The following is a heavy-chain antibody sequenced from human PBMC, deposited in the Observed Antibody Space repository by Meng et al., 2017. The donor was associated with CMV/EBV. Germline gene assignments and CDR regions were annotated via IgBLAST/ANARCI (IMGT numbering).Heavy chain of an antibody. D-gene: IGHD2-15*01. J-gene: IGHJ4*02. Sequence: ASVKVSCKASGYTFTGYYMHWVRQAPGQGFEWMGWINPNSGGTNYAQKFQGRVTMTRDTSISTAYMELSRLRSDDTAVYYCARVLRYCSGGSCYSGGYYFDYWGQGTLVTVSS. V-gene: IGHV1-2*02. CDR2: INPNSGGT. CDR1: GYTFTGYY. CDR3: ARVLRYCSGGSCYSGGYYFDY.